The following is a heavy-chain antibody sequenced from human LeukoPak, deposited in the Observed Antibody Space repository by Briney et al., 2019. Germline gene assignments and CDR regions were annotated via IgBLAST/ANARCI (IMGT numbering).Heavy chain of an antibody. J-gene: IGHJ6*03. CDR2: IYYSGST. Sequence: ETLSLTCTVSGGSISSSSYYWGWIRQPPGKGLEWIGSIYYSGSTNYNPSLKSRVTISVDTSKNQFSLKLSSVTAADTAVYYCARLSGYSYGLYYYYMDVWGKGTTVTISS. V-gene: IGHV4-39*07. CDR3: ARLSGYSYGLYYYYMDV. D-gene: IGHD5-18*01. CDR1: GGSISSSSYY.